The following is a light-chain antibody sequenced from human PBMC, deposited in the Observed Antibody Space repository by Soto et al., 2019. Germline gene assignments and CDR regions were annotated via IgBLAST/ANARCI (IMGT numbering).Light chain of an antibody. V-gene: IGLV2-14*01. Sequence: QSLLTQPASVSGAPGQSITISCTGTSSDVGGYNYVSWYQQHPGKAPKLMIYDVSNRPSGVSNRFSGSKSGNTASLTISGLQAEDEADYYSSSYTSSSTRVFGTGTKVTVL. CDR1: SSDVGGYNY. CDR3: SSYTSSSTRV. J-gene: IGLJ1*01. CDR2: DVS.